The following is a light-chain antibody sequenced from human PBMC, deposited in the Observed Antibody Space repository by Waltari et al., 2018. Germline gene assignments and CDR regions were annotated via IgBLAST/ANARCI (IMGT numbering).Light chain of an antibody. V-gene: IGLV1-40*01. CDR1: SSNIGACYA. J-gene: IGLJ3*02. CDR2: GNH. CDR3: QSYDINLSGSGV. Sequence: QSILTQPPSVSGAPGQSVSISCTGSSSNIGACYAVHWYQQVPGTAPQLIIFGNHLRPAGGTERFAASKSCTSASLGIAGLRADDEAVYYGQSYDINLSGSGVFGGGTRLTVL.